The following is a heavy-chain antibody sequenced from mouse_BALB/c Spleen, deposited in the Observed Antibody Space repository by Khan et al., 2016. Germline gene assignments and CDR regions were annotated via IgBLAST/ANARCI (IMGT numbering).Heavy chain of an antibody. V-gene: IGHV2-6-7*01. CDR1: GFSLTGYG. CDR2: IWGDGST. D-gene: IGHD2-3*01. J-gene: IGHJ4*01. CDR3: ARDRDGYSYSMDY. Sequence: QVQLKESGPGLVAPSQSLSITCTVSGFSLTGYGVNWVRQPPGKGMEWLGMIWGDGSTDYNSALKSRLSISKDNSKSQVFLKMNNLQTYDTASYYCARDRDGYSYSMDYWSQGTSVTVSS.